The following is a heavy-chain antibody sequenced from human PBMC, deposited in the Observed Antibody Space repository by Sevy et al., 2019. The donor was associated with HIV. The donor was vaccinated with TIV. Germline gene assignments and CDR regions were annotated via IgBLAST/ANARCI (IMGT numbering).Heavy chain of an antibody. D-gene: IGHD3-10*01. CDR1: GFTFSSYA. CDR3: AKRGVRGVFDAFDI. V-gene: IGHV3-23*01. CDR2: ISGSGGST. J-gene: IGHJ3*02. Sequence: GESLKISCAASGFTFSSYAMSWVRQAPGKGLEWVSAISGSGGSTYYAASVKGRFTISRDNSKNTLYLQMNSLRAEDTAVYYCAKRGVRGVFDAFDIWGQGTMVTVSS.